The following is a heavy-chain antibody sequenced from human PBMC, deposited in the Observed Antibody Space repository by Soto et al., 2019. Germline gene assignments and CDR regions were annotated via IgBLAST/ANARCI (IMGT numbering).Heavy chain of an antibody. J-gene: IGHJ4*02. CDR2: RYYSEST. CDR1: GGSITTGGYY. D-gene: IGHD2-15*01. V-gene: IGHV4-31*03. CDR3: ARTKCSGGSCYSWSLDY. Sequence: SETLSLTCTVSGGSITTGGYYWSWIRQLPGKGLEWIGHRYYSESTYYNPSLKSRVSISLDTSKSQFSLKLSFVTAADTAMYYCARTKCSGGSCYSWSLDYWGQGTPVTVSS.